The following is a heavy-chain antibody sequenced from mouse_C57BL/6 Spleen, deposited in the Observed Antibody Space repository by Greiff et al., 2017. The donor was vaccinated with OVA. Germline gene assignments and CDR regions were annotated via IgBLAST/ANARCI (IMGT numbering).Heavy chain of an antibody. CDR1: GYTFTDYY. CDR2: INPNNGGT. Sequence: VQLQQSGPELVKPGASVKISCKASGYTFTDYYMNWVKQSHGKSLEWIGDINPNNGGTSYNQKFKGKATLTVDKSSSTAYMELRSLTSEDSAVYYCARGPFILSYWGQGTTLTVSS. CDR3: ARGPFILSY. V-gene: IGHV1-26*01. D-gene: IGHD1-1*01. J-gene: IGHJ2*01.